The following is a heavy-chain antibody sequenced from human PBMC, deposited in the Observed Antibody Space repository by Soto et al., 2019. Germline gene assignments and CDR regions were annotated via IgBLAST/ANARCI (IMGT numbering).Heavy chain of an antibody. CDR3: ATGSYGSESHSTRAKGTWFDP. CDR1: GFTLSSYA. Sequence: WGSLRLSCASSGFTLSSYAMSWVRQAPGKGLEWVSAISANGGSTYYADSVKGRFTISRDDSKNTLFLQMSSLSAEDKAVYFGATGSYGSESHSTRAKGTWFDPWGQGNLVTGSS. CDR2: ISANGGST. V-gene: IGHV3-23*01. D-gene: IGHD3-10*01. J-gene: IGHJ5*02.